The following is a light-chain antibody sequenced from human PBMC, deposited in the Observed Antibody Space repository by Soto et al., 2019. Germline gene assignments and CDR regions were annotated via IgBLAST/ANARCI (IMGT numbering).Light chain of an antibody. V-gene: IGLV4-69*02. CDR1: SGHSSYA. J-gene: IGLJ2*01. CDR3: QTWVTGTYVV. CDR2: VNSDGRH. Sequence: QLVLTQSPSASASLGASVKLTCTLSSGHSSYAIAWHQKQPEKGPRYLMKVNSDGRHIKGDGIPDRFSGSSSGDERYLTISTLQSEDEADYYCQTWVTGTYVVFGGGTKLTVL.